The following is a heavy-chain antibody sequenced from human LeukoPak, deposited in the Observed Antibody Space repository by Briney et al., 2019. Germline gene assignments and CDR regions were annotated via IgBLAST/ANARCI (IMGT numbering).Heavy chain of an antibody. D-gene: IGHD3-10*01. CDR1: GGTFSSYA. V-gene: IGHV1-69*13. CDR2: IIPIFGTA. CDR3: ARTTMVRFYDAFDI. J-gene: IGHJ3*02. Sequence: GASVKVSCKASGGTFSSYAISWVRQAPGQGLEWMGGIIPIFGTANYAQKFQGRVTITADESTSTAYMELSSLRSEDTAVYYCARTTMVRFYDAFDIWGQGTMVTVSS.